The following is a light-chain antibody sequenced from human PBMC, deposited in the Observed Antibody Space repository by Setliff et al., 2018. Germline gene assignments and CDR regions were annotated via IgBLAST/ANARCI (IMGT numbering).Light chain of an antibody. Sequence: QRVTISCTGSGSNIGAGSDVHWYQFLPGTAPKLLIYGNMNRPSGVPDRFSGSKSATSASLAISGLQAEDEADYYCQSYDISLSGYVFGTGTKGTV. CDR2: GNM. CDR3: QSYDISLSGYV. J-gene: IGLJ1*01. V-gene: IGLV1-40*01. CDR1: GSNIGAGSD.